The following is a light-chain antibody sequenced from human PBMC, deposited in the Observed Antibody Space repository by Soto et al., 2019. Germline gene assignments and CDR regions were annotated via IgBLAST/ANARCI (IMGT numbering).Light chain of an antibody. Sequence: QSALTQPASVSGSPGQSITISCTGTSSDVGDYNYVSWYQQHPGKAPKLMIYDVSTRPSGVSNRFSGSKSGNTASLTISGLQAEDEADYYCSSYTSSSTVIFGGGTKPPS. CDR3: SSYTSSSTVI. CDR1: SSDVGDYNY. J-gene: IGLJ2*01. CDR2: DVS. V-gene: IGLV2-14*01.